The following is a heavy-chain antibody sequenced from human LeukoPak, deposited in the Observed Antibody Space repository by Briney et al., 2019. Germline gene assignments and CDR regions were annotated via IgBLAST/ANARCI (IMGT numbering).Heavy chain of an antibody. V-gene: IGHV3-64*01. CDR3: ARARSYGDFTDGMDV. J-gene: IGHJ6*02. Sequence: GGSLRLSCAASGFTFSSYAMHWVRQAPGKGLEYVSAISSNGGSTYYANSVKGRFTISGDNSKNTLYLQMGSLRAEDMAVYYCARARSYGDFTDGMDVWGQGTTVTVSS. CDR2: ISSNGGST. D-gene: IGHD4-17*01. CDR1: GFTFSSYA.